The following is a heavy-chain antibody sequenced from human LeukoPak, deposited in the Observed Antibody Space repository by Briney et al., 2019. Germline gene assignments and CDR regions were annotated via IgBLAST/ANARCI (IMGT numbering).Heavy chain of an antibody. CDR1: GVTFNIHA. V-gene: IGHV3-64*02. J-gene: IGHJ4*02. D-gene: IGHD6-19*01. CDR3: ARSPTTGWYYFED. CDR2: LNSNGGAT. Sequence: GGSLRLSCAASGVTFNIHAMHWVRQAPGKGLEYVSGLNSNGGATYYSDSVQAGFVISRDNSKNTLYLPMDRLRTEDTAVYYCARSPTTGWYYFEDWGQGTLVTVSS.